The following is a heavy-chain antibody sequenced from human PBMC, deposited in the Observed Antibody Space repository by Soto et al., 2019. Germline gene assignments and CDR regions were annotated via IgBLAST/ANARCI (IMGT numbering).Heavy chain of an antibody. J-gene: IGHJ4*02. CDR1: GNTFTSYS. Sequence: ASVKVSCKASGNTFTSYSMHWVRQAPGQGLEWMGIINPSDSTSYAQKFQGRVTMTRDTSTSTVYMELSSLRSEDTAMYYCARGGGYSAFYFDYWGQGTLVTVSS. V-gene: IGHV1-46*01. CDR3: ARGGGYSAFYFDY. D-gene: IGHD5-12*01. CDR2: INPSDST.